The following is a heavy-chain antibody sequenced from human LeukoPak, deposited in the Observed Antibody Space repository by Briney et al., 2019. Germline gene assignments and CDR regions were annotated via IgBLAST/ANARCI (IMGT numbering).Heavy chain of an antibody. CDR1: GFTFSSYA. CDR3: AKGGKWDVTPFDY. V-gene: IGHV3-23*01. D-gene: IGHD1-26*01. Sequence: AGGSLRLSCAASGFTFSSYAMSWVRQAPGKGLEWVSGISGSGGSTYYPDSVKGRFTISRDNSKNTLYLQMNSLRAEDTAVYYCAKGGKWDVTPFDYWGQGTLVTVSS. CDR2: ISGSGGST. J-gene: IGHJ4*02.